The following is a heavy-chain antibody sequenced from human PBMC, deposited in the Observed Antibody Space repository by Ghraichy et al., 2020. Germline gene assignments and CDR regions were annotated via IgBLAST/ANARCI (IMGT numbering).Heavy chain of an antibody. V-gene: IGHV4-61*01. CDR1: GGSVSSGSYY. D-gene: IGHD7-27*01. CDR3: ARDQTGDWYFDL. CDR2: MYYSGST. Sequence: SQTLSLTCTVSGGSVSSGSYYWSWIRQPPGKGLEWIGYMYYSGSTNYNPSLKSQFTISVDTSKNQFSLKLSFVTAADTAVYYCARDQTGDWYFDLWGRGTLVTVSS. J-gene: IGHJ2*01.